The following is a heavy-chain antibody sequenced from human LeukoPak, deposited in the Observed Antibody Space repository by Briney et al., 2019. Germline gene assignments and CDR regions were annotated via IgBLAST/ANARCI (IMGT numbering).Heavy chain of an antibody. CDR3: ARDRDVDDFDS. J-gene: IGHJ4*01. Sequence: SETLSLTCTVSGYSISSGYYWGWIRQPPGKGLEWIGSIYHSGSTYYNPSLKSRVTISVDTSKNQFSLKLSSVTAADTVVYYCARDRDVDDFDSWGHGTLVTVSS. V-gene: IGHV4-38-2*02. D-gene: IGHD2-15*01. CDR2: IYHSGST. CDR1: GYSISSGYY.